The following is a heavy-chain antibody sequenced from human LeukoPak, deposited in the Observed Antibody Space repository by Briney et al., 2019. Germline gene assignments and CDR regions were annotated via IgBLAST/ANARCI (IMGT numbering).Heavy chain of an antibody. CDR1: GFTFSSYA. Sequence: GGSLRLSCVASGFTFSSYAMSWVRETPARGQEWVSSLRGNGDAFYADSVRGRFTLSRDESRNTVYLQLNKLRVEDTAIYYCAKASWVSTADAVLWGQGTVVTVSS. V-gene: IGHV3-23*01. J-gene: IGHJ4*02. CDR2: LRGNGDA. D-gene: IGHD3-16*01. CDR3: AKASWVSTADAVL.